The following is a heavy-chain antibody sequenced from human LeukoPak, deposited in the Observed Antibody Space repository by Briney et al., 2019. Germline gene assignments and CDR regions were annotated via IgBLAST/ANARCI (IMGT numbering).Heavy chain of an antibody. CDR2: IYYSGST. Sequence: SETLSLTCTVSGGSTSSSSYYWGWIRQPPGKGLEWIGSIYYSGSTYYNPSLKSRVTISVDTSKNQCSLKLSSVTAADTAVYYCARGHRSMNEPSLIDYWGQGTLVTVSS. J-gene: IGHJ4*02. D-gene: IGHD1-26*01. V-gene: IGHV4-39*07. CDR3: ARGHRSMNEPSLIDY. CDR1: GGSTSSSSYY.